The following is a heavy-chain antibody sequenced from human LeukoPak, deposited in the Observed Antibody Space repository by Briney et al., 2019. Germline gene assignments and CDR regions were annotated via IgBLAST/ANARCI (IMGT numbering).Heavy chain of an antibody. V-gene: IGHV3-33*03. CDR1: GFTFSNFG. CDR2: IWSDGRNK. D-gene: IGHD2-15*01. Sequence: GGSLTLSCAASGFTFSNFGMHWVRQAPGKGLEWVAVIWSDGRNKNYADSVKGRFTISRANLKNTLYLQMNSLRAEDTAVYYCAKDRSKKVVVAATSLDCWGQGILVTVSS. CDR3: AKDRSKKVVVAATSLDC. J-gene: IGHJ4*02.